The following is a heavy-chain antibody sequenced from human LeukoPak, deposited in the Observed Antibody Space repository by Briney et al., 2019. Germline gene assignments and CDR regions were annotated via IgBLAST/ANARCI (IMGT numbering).Heavy chain of an antibody. V-gene: IGHV3-23*01. CDR2: ISGSGGST. CDR3: AKDHYDSSGYFDY. J-gene: IGHJ4*02. D-gene: IGHD3-22*01. CDR1: GFTFSSYA. Sequence: TGGSLRLSCAASGFTFSSYAMSWVRQAPGKGLEWVSAISGSGGSTYYADSVKGRFTISRDNSKNTLYLQMNSLRAEDTAVYYCAKDHYDSSGYFDYWGQGTLVTVSS.